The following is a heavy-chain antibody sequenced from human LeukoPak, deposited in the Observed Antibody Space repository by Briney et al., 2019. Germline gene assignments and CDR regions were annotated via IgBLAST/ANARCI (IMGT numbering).Heavy chain of an antibody. V-gene: IGHV3-21*01. Sequence: KTGGSLRLSCAASGFTFSGYSMTWVRQAPGKGLEWVSYISAGSDYIYYADSVKGRFTISRDNAKNSLSLQMNSLRAEDTAVYYCARWGLGPSFDYWGQGTLVTVSS. CDR2: ISAGSDYI. D-gene: IGHD1-26*01. J-gene: IGHJ4*02. CDR3: ARWGLGPSFDY. CDR1: GFTFSGYS.